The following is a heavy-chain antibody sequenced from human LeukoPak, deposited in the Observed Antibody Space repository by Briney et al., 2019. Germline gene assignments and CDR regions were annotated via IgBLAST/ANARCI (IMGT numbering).Heavy chain of an antibody. D-gene: IGHD5-24*01. Sequence: GASVKVSCKASGGTFSSYTISWVRQAPGQGLEWMGGIIPIFGTANYAQKFQGRVTITTDESTSTAYMELRSLRSEDAAVYYCAREGDGYNYLDYWGQGTLVTVSS. CDR2: IIPIFGTA. CDR1: GGTFSSYT. J-gene: IGHJ4*02. V-gene: IGHV1-69*05. CDR3: AREGDGYNYLDY.